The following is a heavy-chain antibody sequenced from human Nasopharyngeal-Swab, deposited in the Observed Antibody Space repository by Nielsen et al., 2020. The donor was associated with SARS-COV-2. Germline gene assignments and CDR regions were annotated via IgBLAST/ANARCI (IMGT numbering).Heavy chain of an antibody. CDR3: ARQTSFEDWFDP. Sequence: VRQAPGKGLEWVANIKQDGSEKYYVDSVKGRFTISRDNAKNSLYLQMNSLRAEDTAVYYCARQTSFEDWFDPWGQGTLVTVSS. CDR2: IKQDGSEK. D-gene: IGHD2/OR15-2a*01. V-gene: IGHV3-7*03. J-gene: IGHJ5*02.